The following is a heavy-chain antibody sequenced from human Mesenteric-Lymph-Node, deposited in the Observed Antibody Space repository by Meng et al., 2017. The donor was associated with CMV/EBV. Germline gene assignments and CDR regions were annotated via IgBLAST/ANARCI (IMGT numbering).Heavy chain of an antibody. CDR1: GFTFSTYA. D-gene: IGHD4-23*01. CDR3: ARDYGGSRHFFDY. CDR2: ISGSGGST. J-gene: IGHJ4*02. Sequence: ESLKISCAASGFTFSTYAMSWVRQAPGKGLEWVSTISGSGGSTYYADSVKGRFTISRDNSKNTLSLQMNSLGAEDTALYYCARDYGGSRHFFDYWGQGTLVTVSS. V-gene: IGHV3-23*01.